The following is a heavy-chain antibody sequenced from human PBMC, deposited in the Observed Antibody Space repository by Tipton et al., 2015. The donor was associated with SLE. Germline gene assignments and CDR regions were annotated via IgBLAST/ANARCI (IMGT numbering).Heavy chain of an antibody. CDR2: IYYSGST. Sequence: LRLSCTVSGGSISSSSYYWGWIRQPPGKGLEWIGSIYYSGSTYYNPSLKSRVTISVDTSKNQFSLKLSSVTAADTAVYYCARAKGIATRDDAFDIWGQRTMVTVSS. CDR3: ARAKGIATRDDAFDI. V-gene: IGHV4-39*07. D-gene: IGHD6-6*01. J-gene: IGHJ3*02. CDR1: GGSISSSSYY.